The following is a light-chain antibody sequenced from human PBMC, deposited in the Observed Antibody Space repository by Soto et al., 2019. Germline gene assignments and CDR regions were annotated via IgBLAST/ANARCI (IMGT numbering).Light chain of an antibody. V-gene: IGLV2-14*01. CDR1: SSDVGGYNY. CDR3: TYDASNSSWL. CDR2: EVR. J-gene: IGLJ3*02. Sequence: QSALTQPGSVSGSPGQSVTISCTGTSSDVGGYNYVSWYQQYPGKAPKLMIYEVRERPSGVSSRFSGSKSGNTASLTISGHAADDADDYYCTYDASNSSWLFGGGTKLTVL.